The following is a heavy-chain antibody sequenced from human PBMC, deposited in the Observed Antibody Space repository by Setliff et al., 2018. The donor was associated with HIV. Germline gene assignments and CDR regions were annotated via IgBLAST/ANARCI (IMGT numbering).Heavy chain of an antibody. J-gene: IGHJ6*02. CDR3: ARGHCSGTNCYGVDYYGMDV. CDR2: IYHSEYT. D-gene: IGHD2-2*01. Sequence: PSETLSLTCAVSGGSISSDNWWTWVRQAPGKGLGWIGEIYHSEYTNYNPSLKSRVSMPVDKSKNQFSVKLTSVTAADTAVYYCARGHCSGTNCYGVDYYGMDVWGQGTTVTVSS. CDR1: GGSISSDNW. V-gene: IGHV4-4*02.